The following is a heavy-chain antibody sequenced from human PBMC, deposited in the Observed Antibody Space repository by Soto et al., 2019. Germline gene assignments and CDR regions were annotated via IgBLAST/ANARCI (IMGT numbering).Heavy chain of an antibody. CDR3: AKDVGVGATPNDAFDI. Sequence: EVQLLESGGGLVQPGGSLRLSCAASGFTFSSYAMSWVRQAPGKGLEWVSAISGSGGSTYYADSVKGRFTISRDNSKNTLYLQMNSLRAEDTAVYYCAKDVGVGATPNDAFDIWGQGTMVTVSS. J-gene: IGHJ3*02. D-gene: IGHD1-26*01. CDR1: GFTFSSYA. CDR2: ISGSGGST. V-gene: IGHV3-23*01.